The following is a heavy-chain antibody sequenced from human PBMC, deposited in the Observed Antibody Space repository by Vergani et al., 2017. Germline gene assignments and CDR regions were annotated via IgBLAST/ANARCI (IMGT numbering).Heavy chain of an antibody. CDR3: ARPYVGIVDFWYFDL. V-gene: IGHV4-38-2*01. J-gene: IGHJ2*01. CDR1: GYSISSGYY. CDR2: IYHSGSP. D-gene: IGHD1-26*01. Sequence: QVQLQESGPGLVKPSETLSLTCAVSGYSISSGYYWGWIRQSPGKGLEWIGSIYHSGSPYYNPSLKSRVTISADTSKNQLSLKLNSMTAADTAVYYCARPYVGIVDFWYFDLWSRGTLVTVSS.